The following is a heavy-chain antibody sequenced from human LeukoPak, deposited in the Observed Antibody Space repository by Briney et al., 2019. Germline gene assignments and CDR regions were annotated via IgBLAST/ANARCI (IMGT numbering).Heavy chain of an antibody. CDR3: ARHQGGSNYGLDY. V-gene: IGHV5-51*01. D-gene: IGHD1-26*01. J-gene: IGHJ4*02. Sequence: GESLKISCKGSEYSFTNYWIAWVRQMPGKGLEWMGIIYPGDSGARYSPSFQGRVTISADKSITTAYLQWSSLKASDTAMYYCARHQGGSNYGLDYWGQGTLVTVSS. CDR1: EYSFTNYW. CDR2: IYPGDSGA.